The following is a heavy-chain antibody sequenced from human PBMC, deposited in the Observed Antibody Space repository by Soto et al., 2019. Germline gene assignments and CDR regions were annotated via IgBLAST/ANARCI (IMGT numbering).Heavy chain of an antibody. CDR1: GGTFSSYT. V-gene: IGHV1-69*02. CDR3: ARAPSHYYGSGSFNWFDP. D-gene: IGHD3-10*01. CDR2: IIPILGIA. Sequence: GASVNVSCKASGGTFSSYTISWVRQAPGQGLEWMGRIIPILGIANYAQKFQGRVTITADKSTSTAYMELSSLRSEDTAVYYCARAPSHYYGSGSFNWFDPWGQGTLVTVSS. J-gene: IGHJ5*02.